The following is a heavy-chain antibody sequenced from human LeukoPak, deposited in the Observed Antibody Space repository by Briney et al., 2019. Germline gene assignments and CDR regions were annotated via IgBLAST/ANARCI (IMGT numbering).Heavy chain of an antibody. CDR2: VFYSGST. CDR3: ARGGGGPDI. CDR1: GGSISSQY. Sequence: SETLSLTCTVSGGSISSQYWSWIRQPPGKGLEWIGYVFYSGSTNYNPSLKSRVTISVDTSKNQFSLKLSSVTAADTAVYYCARGGGGPDIWGQGTLVTVSS. D-gene: IGHD3-10*01. J-gene: IGHJ4*02. V-gene: IGHV4-59*11.